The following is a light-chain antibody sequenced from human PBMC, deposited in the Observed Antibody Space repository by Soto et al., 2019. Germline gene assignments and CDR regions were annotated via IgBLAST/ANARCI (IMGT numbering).Light chain of an antibody. CDR3: SSYISSSTLLYV. CDR1: SSDVGGYNY. CDR2: EVS. Sequence: QSALTQPASVSGSPGQSITISCAGTSSDVGGYNYVSWYQQHPGKAPKLMIYEVSNRPSGVSNRFSGSKSGNTASLTISGLQAEDEADYYCSSYISSSTLLYVFGTGTQVTVL. V-gene: IGLV2-14*01. J-gene: IGLJ1*01.